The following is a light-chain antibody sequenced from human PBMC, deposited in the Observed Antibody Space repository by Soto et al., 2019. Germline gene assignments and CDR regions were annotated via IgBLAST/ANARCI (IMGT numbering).Light chain of an antibody. V-gene: IGKV3-20*01. CDR2: GAS. Sequence: EIVLTQSPGTLSLSPGERATLSCRASQSVGSYLAWYQQKPGQAPRLLIYGASSRATGIPDRFSGRGSGTDFTLNIRRLEPEDFAVYYCQQYGSSPPRTFGQGTKVDIK. J-gene: IGKJ1*01. CDR3: QQYGSSPPRT. CDR1: QSVGSY.